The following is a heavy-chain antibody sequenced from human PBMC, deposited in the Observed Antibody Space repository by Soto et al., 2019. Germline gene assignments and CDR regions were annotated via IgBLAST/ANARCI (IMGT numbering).Heavy chain of an antibody. CDR1: GGSFSGYY. D-gene: IGHD6-13*01. J-gene: IGHJ4*02. CDR2: INHSGST. V-gene: IGHV4-34*01. Sequence: SETLSLTCAVYGGSFSGYYWSWIRQPPGKGLEWIGEINHSGSTNYNPSLKSRVTISVDTSKNQFSLKLSSVTAADTAVYYCARAAAGRDPSDYWGQGTLVTVSS. CDR3: ARAAAGRDPSDY.